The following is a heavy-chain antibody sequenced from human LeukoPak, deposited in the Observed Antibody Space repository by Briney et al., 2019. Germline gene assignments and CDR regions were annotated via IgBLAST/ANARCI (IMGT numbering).Heavy chain of an antibody. D-gene: IGHD3-3*01. J-gene: IGHJ4*02. CDR3: ARAERSGYYFDY. Sequence: ASVKVSCKASGGTFSSYAINWVRQATGQGLEWMGWMNPNSGNTGYAQKFQGRVTMTRNTSISTAYMELSSLRSEDTAVYYCARAERSGYYFDYWGQGTLVTVSS. CDR2: MNPNSGNT. V-gene: IGHV1-8*02. CDR1: GGTFSSYA.